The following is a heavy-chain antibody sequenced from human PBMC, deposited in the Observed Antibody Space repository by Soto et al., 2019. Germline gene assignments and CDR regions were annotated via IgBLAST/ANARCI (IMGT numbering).Heavy chain of an antibody. CDR1: GFTFDDYA. J-gene: IGHJ6*03. D-gene: IGHD3-3*01. CDR3: AKGGDGNYDFWSGFSHYYYYYMDV. Sequence: EVQLVESGGGLVQPGRSLRLSCAASGFTFDDYAMHWVRQAPGKGLEWVSGISWNSGSIGYADSVKGRFTISRDNAKNSLYLQMNSLRAEDTALYYCAKGGDGNYDFWSGFSHYYYYYMDVWGKGTTVTVSS. CDR2: ISWNSGSI. V-gene: IGHV3-9*01.